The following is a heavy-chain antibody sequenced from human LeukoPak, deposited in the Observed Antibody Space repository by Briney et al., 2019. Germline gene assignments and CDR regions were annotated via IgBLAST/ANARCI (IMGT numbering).Heavy chain of an antibody. Sequence: SGGSLRLSCAASGFTFSSYSMNWVRQAPGKGLEWVSYIKSGSSTIYYADSVKGRFTISRDNAKNSLYLQMNSLRAEDTAVYYCARASGSYQVFDYWGQGTLVTVSS. CDR1: GFTFSSYS. CDR3: ARASGSYQVFDY. CDR2: IKSGSSTI. V-gene: IGHV3-48*04. D-gene: IGHD1-26*01. J-gene: IGHJ4*02.